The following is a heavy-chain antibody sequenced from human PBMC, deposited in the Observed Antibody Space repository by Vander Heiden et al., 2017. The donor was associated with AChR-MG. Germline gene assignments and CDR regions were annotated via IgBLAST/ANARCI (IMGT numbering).Heavy chain of an antibody. CDR2: ISGSGDST. V-gene: IGHV3-23*01. Sequence: EVRLLEYGGGLVQRGGSLRLHCATSGFAFSSYAMGWVRPSPGKGLEWVSAISGSGDSTYYADSVKCRFTISRYNSKNTLYLQMNSLRAEDTAVYYCAEGPRLAYWGQGTLVTVSS. D-gene: IGHD3-16*01. J-gene: IGHJ4*02. CDR3: AEGPRLAY. CDR1: GFAFSSYA.